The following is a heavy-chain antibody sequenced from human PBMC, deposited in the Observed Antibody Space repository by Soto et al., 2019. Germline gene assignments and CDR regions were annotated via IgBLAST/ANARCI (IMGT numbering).Heavy chain of an antibody. J-gene: IGHJ3*01. CDR3: ATWHEREHAYDV. Sequence: GGSLRLSCAAFGLTISGKKYVAWVRQAPGKGLEWVSGLYDVDGSFYADSVRGRFTTSSDSSKTTVYLQMNDLRPDDTAVYYCATWHEREHAYDVWGQGTTVTVSS. CDR1: GLTISGKKY. CDR2: LYDVDGS. D-gene: IGHD1-1*01. V-gene: IGHV3-53*01.